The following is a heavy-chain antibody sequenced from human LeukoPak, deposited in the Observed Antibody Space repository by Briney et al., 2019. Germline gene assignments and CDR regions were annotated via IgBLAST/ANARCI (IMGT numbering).Heavy chain of an antibody. CDR1: GGSFSGYY. D-gene: IGHD6-13*01. V-gene: IGHV4-34*01. Sequence: PSETLPLTCAVYGGSFSGYYWSWIRQPPGKGLEWIGEINHSGSTNYNPSLKSRVTISVDTSKNQFSLKLSSVTAADTAVYYCARGRKYNSSSWILKYYYYYGMDVWGQGTTVTVSS. J-gene: IGHJ6*02. CDR3: ARGRKYNSSSWILKYYYYYGMDV. CDR2: INHSGST.